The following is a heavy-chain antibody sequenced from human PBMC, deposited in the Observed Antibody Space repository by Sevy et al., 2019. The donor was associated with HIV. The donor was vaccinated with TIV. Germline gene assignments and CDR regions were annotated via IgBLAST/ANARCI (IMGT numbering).Heavy chain of an antibody. V-gene: IGHV3-7*01. CDR2: IKQDGSEK. J-gene: IGHJ3*02. D-gene: IGHD3-10*01. Sequence: GGSLRLSCAASGFTFSSYWMSWVRQAPGKGLEWVANIKQDGSEKYYVDSVKGRFTISRDNAKNSLYLQMNSLRAEDTAVYYCARESPYYYGSGSYRPIWGQGTMVTVSS. CDR1: GFTFSSYW. CDR3: ARESPYYYGSGSYRPI.